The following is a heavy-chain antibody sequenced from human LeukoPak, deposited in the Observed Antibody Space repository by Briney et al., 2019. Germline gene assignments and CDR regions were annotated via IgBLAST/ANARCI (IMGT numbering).Heavy chain of an antibody. D-gene: IGHD3-10*01. CDR1: GFTFSNYA. Sequence: GGSLRLSCAASGFTFSNYAMSWVRQAPGKGLEWDLAITGSSGSIYHADSVKVRFTISRDNSKNTLYLQMNSLGAEDTAVYYCAKGSGSSRPYYFDFWGQGTLVTVSS. CDR3: AKGSGSSRPYYFDF. V-gene: IGHV3-23*01. CDR2: ITGSSGSI. J-gene: IGHJ4*02.